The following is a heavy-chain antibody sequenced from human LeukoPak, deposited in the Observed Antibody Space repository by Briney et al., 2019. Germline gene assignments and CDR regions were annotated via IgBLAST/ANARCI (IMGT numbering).Heavy chain of an antibody. D-gene: IGHD6-13*01. CDR3: ARDLTPDDSSVAYYYYYYMDV. CDR1: GFTFSSYS. CDR2: ISSSSTI. J-gene: IGHJ6*03. V-gene: IGHV3-48*01. Sequence: GGSLRLSCAASGFTFSSYSMNWVRQAPGKGLEWVSYISSSSTIYYADSVKGRSTISRDNAKNSLYLQMNSLRAEDTAVYYCARDLTPDDSSVAYYYYYYMDVWGKGTTVTVSS.